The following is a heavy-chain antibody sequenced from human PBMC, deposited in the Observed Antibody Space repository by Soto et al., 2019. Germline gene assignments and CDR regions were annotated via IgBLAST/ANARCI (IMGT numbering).Heavy chain of an antibody. CDR1: GFTFSNYV. Sequence: QVQLVESGGDVVQPGRSLRLSCAASGFTFSNYVMHWVRQAPGKGLEWVALVSGEGNKHYADSVKDRFSISRDNSKNKLNLEMNSLSVEDTALYYCAREDESSGYAGTFRHWGQGTLVTVSP. J-gene: IGHJ1*01. CDR3: AREDESSGYAGTFRH. D-gene: IGHD3-22*01. CDR2: VSGEGNK. V-gene: IGHV3-30-3*01.